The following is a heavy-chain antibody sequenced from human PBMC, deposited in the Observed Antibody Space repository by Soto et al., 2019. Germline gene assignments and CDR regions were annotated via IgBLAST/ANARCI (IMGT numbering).Heavy chain of an antibody. Sequence: GPTLVNPKHALTLTRSFSGFSLSTSGDGVGWIRQPPGKALELLALIYWNDDKRYSPSLQSRLAITKDTSKNQVVLKLTNVDPVDTATYYCAHSGRYNWNYDYWGQGSQVTVSS. CDR2: IYWNDDK. CDR1: GFSLSTSGDG. J-gene: IGHJ4*02. V-gene: IGHV2-5*01. CDR3: AHSGRYNWNYDY. D-gene: IGHD1-7*01.